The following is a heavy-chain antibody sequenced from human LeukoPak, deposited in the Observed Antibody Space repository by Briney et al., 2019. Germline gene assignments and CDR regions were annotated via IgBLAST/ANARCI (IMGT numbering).Heavy chain of an antibody. CDR3: AKDFTDREYYYDSSGYHYLPNDAFDI. CDR2: ISGSGST. D-gene: IGHD3-22*01. J-gene: IGHJ3*02. Sequence: PGGSLRLSCAASGFTFSGYAMNWVRQAPGKGLEWVSAISGSGSTYYADSVKGRFTISRDNSKNTLYLQMNSLRAEDTAVYYCAKDFTDREYYYDSSGYHYLPNDAFDIWGQGTMVTVSS. CDR1: GFTFSGYA. V-gene: IGHV3-23*01.